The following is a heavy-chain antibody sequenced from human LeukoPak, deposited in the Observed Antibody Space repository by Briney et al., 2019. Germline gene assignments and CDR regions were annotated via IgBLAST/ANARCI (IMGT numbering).Heavy chain of an antibody. CDR3: AREGQYQLLFDY. V-gene: IGHV3-21*01. Sequence: PGGSLRLSCAASGFTVSSNYMNWVRQAPGKGLEWVSSISSSSSYIYYADSVKGRFTISRDNAKNSLYLQMNSLRAEDTAVYYCAREGQYQLLFDYWGQGILVTVSS. J-gene: IGHJ4*02. CDR1: GFTVSSNY. D-gene: IGHD2-2*01. CDR2: ISSSSSYI.